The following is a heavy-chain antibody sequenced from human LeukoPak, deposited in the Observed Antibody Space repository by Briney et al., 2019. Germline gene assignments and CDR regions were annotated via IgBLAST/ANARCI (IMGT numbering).Heavy chain of an antibody. Sequence: HPGGSLRLSCAASGFTFSSYAMHWVRQAPGKGLEWVAVISYDGSNKYYADSVKGRFTISRDNSKNTLYLQMNSLRAEDTAVHYCARDPSGSSSWVRFDYWGQGTLVTVSS. CDR2: ISYDGSNK. CDR1: GFTFSSYA. CDR3: ARDPSGSSSWVRFDY. J-gene: IGHJ4*02. D-gene: IGHD6-13*01. V-gene: IGHV3-30-3*01.